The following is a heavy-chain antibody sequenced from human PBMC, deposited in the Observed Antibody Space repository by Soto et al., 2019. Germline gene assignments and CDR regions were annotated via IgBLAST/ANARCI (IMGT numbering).Heavy chain of an antibody. CDR1: GFTFSSFV. V-gene: IGHV3-23*01. J-gene: IGHJ4*02. CDR2: ISSSGGTT. Sequence: EVQLLESGGGLVQPGGSLRLSCAVSGFTFSSFVMSWVRQAPGKGLEWVSVISSSGGTTYYADSVKGRFTISRDNSKNTLYLQMNSLRAEDTAVYYCARDYSYACDYWGQGTLVTVSS. D-gene: IGHD3-16*01. CDR3: ARDYSYACDY.